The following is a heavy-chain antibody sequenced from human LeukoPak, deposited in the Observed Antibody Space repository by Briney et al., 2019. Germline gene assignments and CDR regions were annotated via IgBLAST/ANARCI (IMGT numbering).Heavy chain of an antibody. D-gene: IGHD3-10*01. CDR1: GFTFSSYW. CDR2: INSNGSST. CDR3: ARAPTLYGSGPVLDY. J-gene: IGHJ4*02. Sequence: GGSLRLSCAASGFTFSSYWMHWVRQAPGKGLVWVSRINSNGSSTSYADSVKGRFTISRDNAKNTLYLQMNSLRAEDTAVYYCARAPTLYGSGPVLDYWGQGTLVTVSS. V-gene: IGHV3-74*01.